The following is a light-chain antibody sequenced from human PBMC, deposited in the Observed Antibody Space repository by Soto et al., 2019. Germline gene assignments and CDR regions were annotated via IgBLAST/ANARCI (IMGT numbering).Light chain of an antibody. Sequence: ETVMTQSPSTLSASQGERATLSCRASQSVSSYLAWYQQKPGQAPRLLIYDASNRATGIAARFSGSGSGTDFTLTISSLEPEDFAVYYCQQHNNWPPITFGQGTKV. J-gene: IGKJ1*01. CDR3: QQHNNWPPIT. V-gene: IGKV3-11*01. CDR2: DAS. CDR1: QSVSSY.